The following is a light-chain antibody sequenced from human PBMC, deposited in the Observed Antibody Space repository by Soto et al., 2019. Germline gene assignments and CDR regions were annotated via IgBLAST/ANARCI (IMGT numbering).Light chain of an antibody. V-gene: IGKV1-5*01. CDR1: QTISSW. Sequence: DIQMTQSPSTLSASVGDRVTITCRASQTISSWLAWYQQKPGKAPKLLIYDASSLESGVPSRFSGRGPGTQFTLTISSLQPEDFATYYCQQLNSHPRTFGQGTKVDNK. CDR2: DAS. J-gene: IGKJ2*01. CDR3: QQLNSHPRT.